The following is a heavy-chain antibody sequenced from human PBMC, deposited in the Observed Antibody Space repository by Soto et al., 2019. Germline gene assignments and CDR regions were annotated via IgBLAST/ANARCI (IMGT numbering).Heavy chain of an antibody. CDR2: FDPEDGET. V-gene: IGHV1-24*01. J-gene: IGHJ5*02. CDR3: ATAATYDFWSGYAPAVWFDP. CDR1: GYTLTELS. D-gene: IGHD3-3*01. Sequence: ASVKVSCKVSGYTLTELSMHWVRQAPGKGLEWMGGFDPEDGETIYAQKFQGRVTMTEDTSTDTAYMELSSLRSEDTAVYYCATAATYDFWSGYAPAVWFDPWGQGTLVTVSS.